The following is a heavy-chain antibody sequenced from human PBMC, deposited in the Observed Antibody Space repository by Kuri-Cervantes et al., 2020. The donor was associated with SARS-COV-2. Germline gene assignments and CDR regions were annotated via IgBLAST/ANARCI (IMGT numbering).Heavy chain of an antibody. CDR3: ARDDCTNGVCWIDY. J-gene: IGHJ4*02. V-gene: IGHV1-69*04. CDR2: IIPILGIA. D-gene: IGHD2-8*01. CDR1: GGTLSSYA. Sequence: SVKVSCKASGGTLSSYAISWVRQAPGQGLEWMGRIIPILGIANYAQKFQGRVTITADKSTSTAYMELSSLRSEDTAVYYCARDDCTNGVCWIDYWGQGTLVTVSS.